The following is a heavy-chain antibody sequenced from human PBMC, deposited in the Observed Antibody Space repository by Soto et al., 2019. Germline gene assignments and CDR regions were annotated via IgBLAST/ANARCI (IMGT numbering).Heavy chain of an antibody. J-gene: IGHJ6*02. Sequence: SVKVSCKASGGPFSSYAISWVRQAPGQGLEWMGGIIPIFGTANYAQKFQCRVTITADESTSTAYMELSSLRSEDTAVYYCARDLVAGSYYYYYYGMDVWGQGTTVTVSS. V-gene: IGHV1-69*13. CDR2: IIPIFGTA. CDR1: GGPFSSYA. CDR3: ARDLVAGSYYYYYYGMDV. D-gene: IGHD6-19*01.